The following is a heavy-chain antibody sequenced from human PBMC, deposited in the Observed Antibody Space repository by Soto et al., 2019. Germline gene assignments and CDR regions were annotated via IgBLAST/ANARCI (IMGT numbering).Heavy chain of an antibody. D-gene: IGHD6-13*01. CDR3: ARDGGRIAAAGTGFDY. V-gene: IGHV3-33*01. CDR2: IWYDGSNK. J-gene: IGHJ4*02. Sequence: QVQLVESGGGVVQPGRSLRLSCAASGFTFSSYGMHWVRQAPGKGLEWVAVIWYDGSNKYYADSVKGRFTISRDNSKNTLDLQMNSLRAEDTAVYYWARDGGRIAAAGTGFDYWGQGNLVTVSS. CDR1: GFTFSSYG.